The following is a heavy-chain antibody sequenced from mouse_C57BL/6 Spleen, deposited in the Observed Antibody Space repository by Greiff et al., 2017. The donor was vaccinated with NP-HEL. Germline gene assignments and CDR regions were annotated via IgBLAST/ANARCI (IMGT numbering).Heavy chain of an antibody. CDR1: GYAFSSSW. J-gene: IGHJ2*01. CDR3: NYYGSSYDFDY. CDR2: IYPGDGDT. Sequence: QVQLQQSGPELVKPGASVKISCKASGYAFSSSWMNWVKQRPGKGLEWIGRIYPGDGDTNYNGKFKGKATLTADKSSSTAYMQLSSLTSEDSAVYLCNYYGSSYDFDYWGQGTTLTGSA. V-gene: IGHV1-82*01. D-gene: IGHD1-1*01.